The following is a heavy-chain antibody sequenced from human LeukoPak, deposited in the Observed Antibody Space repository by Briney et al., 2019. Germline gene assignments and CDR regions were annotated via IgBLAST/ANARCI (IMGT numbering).Heavy chain of an antibody. J-gene: IGHJ3*02. D-gene: IGHD6-6*01. V-gene: IGHV1-69*04. CDR3: ARVPRSIAVGGDAFDI. Sequence: SVTVSCKASGGTFSSYAISWVRQAPGQGLEWMGRIIPILGIANYAQKFQGRVTITADKSTSTAYMELSSLRSEDTAVYYCARVPRSIAVGGDAFDIWGQGTMVTVSS. CDR2: IIPILGIA. CDR1: GGTFSSYA.